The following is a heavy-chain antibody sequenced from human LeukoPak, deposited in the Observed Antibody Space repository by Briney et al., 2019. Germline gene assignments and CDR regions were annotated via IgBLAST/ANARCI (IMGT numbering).Heavy chain of an antibody. J-gene: IGHJ5*02. CDR3: ARGGPSMVLGVMPSFDP. CDR2: INTNTGNP. Sequence: ASVKVSCKASGYTFTSYAMNWVRQAPGQGLEWMGWINTNTGNPTYAQGFTGRFVFSLDTSVSTAYLQISSLKAEDTAVYYCARGGPSMVLGVMPSFDPWGQGTLVTVSS. D-gene: IGHD3-10*01. CDR1: GYTFTSYA. V-gene: IGHV7-4-1*02.